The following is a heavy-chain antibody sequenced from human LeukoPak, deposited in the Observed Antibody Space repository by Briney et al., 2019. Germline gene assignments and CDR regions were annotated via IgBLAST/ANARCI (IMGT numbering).Heavy chain of an antibody. CDR2: IASRAYGRIT. Sequence: GGSVRLSCTISGFTVGDYAITWVRQAPGKGLEWVGLIASRAYGRITEYAASVKGRFTISRDDSNGIAYLQMSGLQTGDTAVYYCSRSDTVPGAKYYFDRWGQGTLVTVSS. D-gene: IGHD6-25*01. CDR1: GFTVGDYA. V-gene: IGHV3-49*04. CDR3: SRSDTVPGAKYYFDR. J-gene: IGHJ4*02.